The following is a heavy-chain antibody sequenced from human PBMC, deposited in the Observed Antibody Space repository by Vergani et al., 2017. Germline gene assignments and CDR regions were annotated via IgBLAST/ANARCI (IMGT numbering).Heavy chain of an antibody. Sequence: QVQLVQSGAEVKKPGASVKVSCKASGYPFTSYYMHWVRQAPGQGLEWMGIINPSGGSTSYAQKFQGRVTMTRDTSTSTGDMELSSLRSEDTAVYYCARKSRAAAGMHYWGQGTLVTVSS. CDR1: GYPFTSYY. CDR2: INPSGGST. D-gene: IGHD6-13*01. V-gene: IGHV1-46*01. CDR3: ARKSRAAAGMHY. J-gene: IGHJ4*02.